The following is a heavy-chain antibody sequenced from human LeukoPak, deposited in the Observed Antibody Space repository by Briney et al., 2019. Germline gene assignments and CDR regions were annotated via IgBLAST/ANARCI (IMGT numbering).Heavy chain of an antibody. CDR3: AREGITGTTVFAFDI. Sequence: GASVKVSCKASGYSFTSYGISWVRQAPGQGLERMGWIGAYNGNTNYAQKLQGRVTMTTDTSTSTAYMELRSLRSDDTAVYYCAREGITGTTVFAFDIWGQGTMVTVSS. CDR2: IGAYNGNT. J-gene: IGHJ3*02. D-gene: IGHD1-7*01. CDR1: GYSFTSYG. V-gene: IGHV1-18*01.